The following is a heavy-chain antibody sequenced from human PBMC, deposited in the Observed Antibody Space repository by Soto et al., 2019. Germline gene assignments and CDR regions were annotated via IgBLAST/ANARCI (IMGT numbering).Heavy chain of an antibody. CDR2: IDWDDDK. CDR3: ARTYYYDSSGYYSYYYYGMDV. D-gene: IGHD3-22*01. J-gene: IGHJ6*02. V-gene: IGHV2-70*01. CDR1: GFSLSTSGMC. Sequence: SGPTLVNPTQTLTLTCTFSGFSLSTSGMCVSWIRQPPGKALEWLALIDWDDDKYYSTSLKTRLTISKDTSKNQVVLTMTNMGPVDTATYYCARTYYYDSSGYYSYYYYGMDVWGQGTTVTVSS.